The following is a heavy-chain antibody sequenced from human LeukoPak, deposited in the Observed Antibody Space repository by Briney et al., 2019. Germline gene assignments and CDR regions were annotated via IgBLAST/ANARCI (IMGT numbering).Heavy chain of an antibody. J-gene: IGHJ3*02. Sequence: SGTLSLTCAVSGGTISSSNWWSWVSQPPGKGLEWIGEIYHSGSTNYNPSLKSRVTISVDKSKNQFSLKLSSVTAADTAVYYCARTDDYGDSRGAFDIWGQGTMVTVSS. D-gene: IGHD4-17*01. CDR2: IYHSGST. CDR1: GGTISSSNW. V-gene: IGHV4-4*02. CDR3: ARTDDYGDSRGAFDI.